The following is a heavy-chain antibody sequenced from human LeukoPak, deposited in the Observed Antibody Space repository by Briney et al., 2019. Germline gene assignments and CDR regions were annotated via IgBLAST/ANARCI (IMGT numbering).Heavy chain of an antibody. CDR2: VSSSGSTI. D-gene: IGHD6-19*01. Sequence: GGPLRLSCAASGFTFSSYEMNWVRQAPGKGLEWVSYVSSSGSTIYYADSVKGRFTISRDNAKNSLYLQMNSLRAEDTAVYYCARDRAVAGTRFDYWGQGTLVTVSS. J-gene: IGHJ4*02. V-gene: IGHV3-48*03. CDR3: ARDRAVAGTRFDY. CDR1: GFTFSSYE.